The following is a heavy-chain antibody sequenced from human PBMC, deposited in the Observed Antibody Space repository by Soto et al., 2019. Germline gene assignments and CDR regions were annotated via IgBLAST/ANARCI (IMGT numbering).Heavy chain of an antibody. D-gene: IGHD6-19*01. CDR2: IRSFDYRT. Sequence: GGSLRLSCTASGFAFSQYGMSWVRQAPGKGLEWVSSIRSFDYRTNYADSVKGRFTISRDNAKSTLSLQMNSLRAEDTAVYYCAKDVESGWYEAFDYWGPGTLVTVSS. CDR3: AKDVESGWYEAFDY. V-gene: IGHV3-23*01. J-gene: IGHJ4*02. CDR1: GFAFSQYG.